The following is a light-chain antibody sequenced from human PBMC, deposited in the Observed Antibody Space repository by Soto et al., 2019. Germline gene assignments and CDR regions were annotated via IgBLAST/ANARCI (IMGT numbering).Light chain of an antibody. V-gene: IGKV4-1*01. CDR2: WAS. CDR3: QQYYSIPLT. J-gene: IGKJ4*01. Sequence: DIVMTQSPDSLAVSLGERATINCKSSQSVLYSTNNKNYLYWYQQKPGQPPKLLIYWASTRESGVPDRFSGSGSGTDFTLTISSLQAEDVAVYYCQQYYSIPLTVGGGTKV. CDR1: QSVLYSTNNKNY.